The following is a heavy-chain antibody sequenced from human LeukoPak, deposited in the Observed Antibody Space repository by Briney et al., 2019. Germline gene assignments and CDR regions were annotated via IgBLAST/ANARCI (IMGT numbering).Heavy chain of an antibody. CDR1: GGSITNYY. J-gene: IGHJ4*02. Sequence: KSSETLSLTCTVSGGSITNYYWSWTRQPPGKGLEWIAYVYYSGSTNYNPSLKSRVTISVDTSRNQFSLKLSSVTAADTAVYYCASGLVEIGLDYWGQGTLVTVSS. CDR3: ASGLVEIGLDY. D-gene: IGHD5-24*01. CDR2: VYYSGST. V-gene: IGHV4-59*01.